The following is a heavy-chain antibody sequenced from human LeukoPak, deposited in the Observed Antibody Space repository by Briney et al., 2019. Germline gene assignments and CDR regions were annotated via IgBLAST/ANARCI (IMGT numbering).Heavy chain of an antibody. D-gene: IGHD4-17*01. V-gene: IGHV3-66*01. CDR3: ARDSAVTTSLRPFDP. Sequence: GGSLRLSCAASGFTVSSNYMSWVRQAPGKGLEWGSVIYSGGSTYYADSVKGRFTISRDNSKNTLYLQMNSLRAEDTAVYYCARDSAVTTSLRPFDPWGQGTLVTVSS. CDR1: GFTVSSNY. J-gene: IGHJ5*02. CDR2: IYSGGST.